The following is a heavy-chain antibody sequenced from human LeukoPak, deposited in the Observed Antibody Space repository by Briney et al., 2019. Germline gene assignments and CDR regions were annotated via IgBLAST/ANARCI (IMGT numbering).Heavy chain of an antibody. J-gene: IGHJ5*02. CDR2: INHSGST. Sequence: SETLSLTCTVSGGSISSYYWSWIRQPPGKGLEWIGEINHSGSTNYNPSLKSRVTISVDTSKNQFSLKLSSVTAADAAVYYCARGNTVTTFGWFDPWGQGTLVTVSS. CDR1: GGSISSYY. CDR3: ARGNTVTTFGWFDP. V-gene: IGHV4-34*01. D-gene: IGHD4-17*01.